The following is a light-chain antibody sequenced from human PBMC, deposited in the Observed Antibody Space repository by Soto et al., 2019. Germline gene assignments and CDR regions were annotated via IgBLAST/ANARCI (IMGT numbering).Light chain of an antibody. CDR2: YDS. Sequence: SYELTQPPSVSVAPGKTARITCGGNNIGSKSVHWYQQKPGQAPVVVMYYDSDRPSGIPERFSGAKSGNMATLTISRVEAGDEADYYCQVWDKSSDHAVFGGGTQLTVL. CDR1: NIGSKS. CDR3: QVWDKSSDHAV. V-gene: IGLV3-21*04. J-gene: IGLJ7*01.